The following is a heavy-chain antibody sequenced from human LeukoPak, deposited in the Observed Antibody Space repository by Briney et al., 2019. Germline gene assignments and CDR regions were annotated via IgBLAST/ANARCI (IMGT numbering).Heavy chain of an antibody. Sequence: GGSLRLSCAASGFTVSSNYMSWVRQAPGKGLEWVSAISTNGGATYYADSVKGRLTISRDNSKNILYLQIDSLRPEDTAVYYCARPPTMTTWVVDSWGQGTLITVSS. CDR3: ARPPTMTTWVVDS. D-gene: IGHD4-17*01. V-gene: IGHV3-53*01. J-gene: IGHJ4*02. CDR1: GFTVSSNY. CDR2: STNGGAT.